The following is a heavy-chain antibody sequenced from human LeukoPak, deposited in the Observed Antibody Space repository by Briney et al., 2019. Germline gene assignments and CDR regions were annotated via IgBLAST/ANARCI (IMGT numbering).Heavy chain of an antibody. V-gene: IGHV5-51*01. Sequence: GESLKISCRGSGYNFNIYSIGWVRQMPGKGLEWMGIIYPGDPDTKYSPSFQGQVTISADKSISTAYLQWSSLKASDTAMYYCARHRAHWGSAFDIWGQGTMVTVSS. CDR1: GYNFNIYS. D-gene: IGHD3-16*01. CDR2: IYPGDPDT. J-gene: IGHJ3*02. CDR3: ARHRAHWGSAFDI.